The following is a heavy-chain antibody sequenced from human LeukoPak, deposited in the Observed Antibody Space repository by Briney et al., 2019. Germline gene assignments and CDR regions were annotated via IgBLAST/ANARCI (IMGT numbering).Heavy chain of an antibody. J-gene: IGHJ5*02. CDR3: ARDLGYYDSSGYPLGLDP. Sequence: SETLSLTCTVSGGSISSYYWSWIRQPAGKGLEWIGRIYTSGSTNYNPSLKSRVTMSVGTSKNQFSLKLSSVTAADTAVYYCARDLGYYDSSGYPLGLDPWGQGTLVTVSS. CDR2: IYTSGST. CDR1: GGSISSYY. D-gene: IGHD3-22*01. V-gene: IGHV4-4*07.